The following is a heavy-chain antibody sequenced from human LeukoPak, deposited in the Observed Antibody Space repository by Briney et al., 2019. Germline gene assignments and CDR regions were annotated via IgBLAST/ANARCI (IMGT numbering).Heavy chain of an antibody. CDR2: IWYDGSNK. V-gene: IGHV3-33*06. CDR1: GFTFSSYG. Sequence: GRSLRLSCVASGFTFSSYGMHWVRQAPGKGPEWVAVIWYDGSNKYYADSVKGRFTISRDNSKNTLYLQMNSLRAEDTAVYYCAKDRGIPQYYFDYWGQGTLVTVSS. D-gene: IGHD3-10*01. CDR3: AKDRGIPQYYFDY. J-gene: IGHJ4*02.